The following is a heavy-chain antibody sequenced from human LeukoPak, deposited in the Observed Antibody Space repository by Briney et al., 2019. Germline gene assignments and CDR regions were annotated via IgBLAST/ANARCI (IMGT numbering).Heavy chain of an antibody. V-gene: IGHV3-48*01. J-gene: IGHJ3*02. CDR1: GFTFSSYS. Sequence: PGGSLRLSCAASGFTFSSYSMNWVRQAPGKGLEWVSYISSSSSTIYYADSVKGRFTISRDKAKNSLYLQMNSLRAEDTAVYYCARDLAYTMIVVVPTEEAFDIWGQGTMVTVSS. D-gene: IGHD3-22*01. CDR2: ISSSSSTI. CDR3: ARDLAYTMIVVVPTEEAFDI.